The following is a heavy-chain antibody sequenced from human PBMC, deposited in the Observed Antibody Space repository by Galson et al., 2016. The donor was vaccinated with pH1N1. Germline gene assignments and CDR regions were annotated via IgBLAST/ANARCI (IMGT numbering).Heavy chain of an antibody. CDR2: IYTRGGT. D-gene: IGHD1-26*01. CDR1: GGSINSDSYY. V-gene: IGHV4-61*02. J-gene: IGHJ3*02. Sequence: TLSLTCTVSGGSINSDSYYWSWIRQPAGKGLEWIGRIYTRGGTNYNPSLKSRVTISVDTSKNHSSLKLSSVTAADTAVYYCARDAAHTGTYYVAFETWGQGTIVTVSS. CDR3: ARDAAHTGTYYVAFET.